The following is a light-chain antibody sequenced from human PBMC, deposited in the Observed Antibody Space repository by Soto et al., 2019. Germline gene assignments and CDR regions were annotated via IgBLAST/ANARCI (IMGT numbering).Light chain of an antibody. V-gene: IGKV4-1*01. Sequence: DIVMTQSTASLAVSLGERATINCKSSQSGLDSSNNRTSLAWYQQKPGQPPQLLIYWASTRESGVPGRCRGSGSGTDFTITINSVQAEDVVFYYYQQYYSTSSITFGQGTRLEIK. CDR2: WAS. CDR3: QQYYSTSSIT. CDR1: QSGLDSSNNRTS. J-gene: IGKJ5*01.